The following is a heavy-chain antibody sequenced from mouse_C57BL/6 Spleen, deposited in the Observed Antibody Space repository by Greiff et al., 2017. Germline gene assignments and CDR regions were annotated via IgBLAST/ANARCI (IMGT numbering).Heavy chain of an antibody. V-gene: IGHV1-76*01. CDR2: IYPGSGNT. CDR1: GYTFTDYY. CDR3: ARGGYGSSHWYFDV. D-gene: IGHD1-1*01. J-gene: IGHJ1*03. Sequence: VQLQQSGAELVRPGASVKLSCKASGYTFTDYYINWVKQRPGQGLEWIARIYPGSGNTYYNEKFKGKATLTAEQSSSTAYMQLSSLTSEDSAVYFCARGGYGSSHWYFDVWGTGTTVTVSS.